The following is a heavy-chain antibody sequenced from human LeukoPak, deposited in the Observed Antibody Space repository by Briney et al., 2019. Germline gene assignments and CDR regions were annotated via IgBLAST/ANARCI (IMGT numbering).Heavy chain of an antibody. CDR1: GFTFSSYA. D-gene: IGHD5-18*01. CDR3: ARVSSYGNNWFDP. J-gene: IGHJ5*02. CDR2: ISYDGSNK. Sequence: PGGSLRLSCAASGFTFSSYAMHWVRQAPGKGLEWVAVISYDGSNKYYADSVKGRFTISRDNFKNTLYLQMNSLRAEDTAVYYCARVSSYGNNWFDPWGQGTLVTVSS. V-gene: IGHV3-30-3*01.